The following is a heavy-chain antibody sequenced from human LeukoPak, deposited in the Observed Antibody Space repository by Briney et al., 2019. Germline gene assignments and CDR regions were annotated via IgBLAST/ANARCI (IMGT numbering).Heavy chain of an antibody. Sequence: GGSLRLSCAASGFTFSSYSMNWVRQAPGKGLEWVSYISSSSSTIYYADSVKGRFTISRDNAKNSLYLQMNSLRAEDTAVYYCARDGADCSGGSCFYYYYYYMDVWGKGTTVTISS. CDR2: ISSSSSTI. CDR1: GFTFSSYS. J-gene: IGHJ6*03. D-gene: IGHD2-15*01. CDR3: ARDGADCSGGSCFYYYYYYMDV. V-gene: IGHV3-48*01.